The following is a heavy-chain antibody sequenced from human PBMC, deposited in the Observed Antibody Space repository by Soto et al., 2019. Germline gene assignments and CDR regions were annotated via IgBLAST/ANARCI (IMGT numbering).Heavy chain of an antibody. CDR1: GFSVSTNY. CDR2: IDSGDST. J-gene: IGHJ6*03. Sequence: GGSLRLSCAASGFSVSTNYMSWVRRAPGKGLEWVSVIDSGDSTYYADSVKGRFTISRHNSENTLSLQMNSLRAEDTAVYYCARDKGLGYCSGGSCYSVYMDVWGKGTTVTVSS. V-gene: IGHV3-53*04. D-gene: IGHD2-15*01. CDR3: ARDKGLGYCSGGSCYSVYMDV.